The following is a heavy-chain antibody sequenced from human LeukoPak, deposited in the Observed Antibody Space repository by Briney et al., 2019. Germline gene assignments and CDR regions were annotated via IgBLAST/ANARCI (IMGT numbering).Heavy chain of an antibody. CDR1: GGSFSGYY. Sequence: PSETLSLTCAVYGGSFSGYYWSWIRQPPGKGLEWIGEINHSGSTNYNPSLKSRVTISVDTSKNQFSLKLSSVTAADTAAYYCARGYSSGWYGLRVFDYWGQGTLVTVSS. J-gene: IGHJ4*02. V-gene: IGHV4-34*01. D-gene: IGHD6-19*01. CDR2: INHSGST. CDR3: ARGYSSGWYGLRVFDY.